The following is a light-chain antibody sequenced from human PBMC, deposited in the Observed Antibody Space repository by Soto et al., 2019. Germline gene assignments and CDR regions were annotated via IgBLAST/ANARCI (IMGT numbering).Light chain of an antibody. V-gene: IGKV1-9*01. CDR2: AAS. Sequence: DIQLTQSPSFLSASVGDSVTITCRASQGIRRFLAWYQQKPVKSPKLLIYAASTWQSGVPSRFSGSGSGTAFTLTISSLKTEDFATYSCPQRNSYPYTFGQGTKLAIK. CDR3: PQRNSYPYT. J-gene: IGKJ2*01. CDR1: QGIRRF.